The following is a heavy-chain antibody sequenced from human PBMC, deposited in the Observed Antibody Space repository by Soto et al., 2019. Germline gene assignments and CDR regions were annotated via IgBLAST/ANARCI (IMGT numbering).Heavy chain of an antibody. CDR2: VSGNSGKM. D-gene: IGHD2-21*01. V-gene: IGHV3-9*01. CDR3: AKEIGVGGDGYNLEY. CDR1: GFIFDDYA. J-gene: IGHJ4*02. Sequence: EVQLVESGGGLVQPGRSLRLSCAASGFIFDDYAMHWVRQAPGKGLEWVAGVSGNSGKMGYADSVRGRFSISRDNARKSLYLQMKSLRTEDPALYYCAKEIGVGGDGYNLEYWGQGTLVTVSS.